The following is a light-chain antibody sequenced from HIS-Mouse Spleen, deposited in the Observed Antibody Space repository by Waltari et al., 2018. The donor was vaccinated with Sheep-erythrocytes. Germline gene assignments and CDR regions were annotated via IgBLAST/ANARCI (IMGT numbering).Light chain of an antibody. CDR1: KLGDKY. V-gene: IGLV3-1*01. CDR3: CSYAGSYNYV. Sequence: SYELTQPPSVSVSPGPTASITCSGDKLGDKYACWSQQKPGQSPVLVIYQDSKRPSGIPERLCGAKSGNTASRTISGLQAEDEADYYCCSYAGSYNYVFATGTKVTVL. J-gene: IGLJ1*01. CDR2: QDS.